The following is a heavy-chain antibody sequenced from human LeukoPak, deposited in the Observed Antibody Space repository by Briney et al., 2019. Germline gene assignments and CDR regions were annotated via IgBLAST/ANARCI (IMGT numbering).Heavy chain of an antibody. CDR2: IGAYNGDT. V-gene: IGHV1-18*04. J-gene: IGHJ4*02. Sequence: ASVKVSCKPSGYTFTSFGISWVRQAPGQGLEWMGWIGAYNGDTNYAQKFQGRVTMTTETSSSTAYMELRNLRSDDTAVYYCARDKNYRFDYWGQGTLVTVSS. D-gene: IGHD5-24*01. CDR1: GYTFTSFG. CDR3: ARDKNYRFDY.